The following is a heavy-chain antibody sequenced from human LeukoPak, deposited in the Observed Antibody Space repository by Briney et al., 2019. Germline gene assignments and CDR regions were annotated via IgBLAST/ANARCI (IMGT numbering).Heavy chain of an antibody. Sequence: ESGPTLMNPTQTLTLTCTFSGVSRSTGGMCGSGIREPQGKGLEWLTHIDCNDDKYYSTSLKSRLTISKAPSKNQLVLTMTNMDPVDTATYYCARIRGSSAYHWNYWGQGTLVTASS. D-gene: IGHD3-22*01. CDR3: ARIRGSSAYHWNY. V-gene: IGHV2-70*01. J-gene: IGHJ4*02. CDR2: IDCNDDK. CDR1: GVSRSTGGMC.